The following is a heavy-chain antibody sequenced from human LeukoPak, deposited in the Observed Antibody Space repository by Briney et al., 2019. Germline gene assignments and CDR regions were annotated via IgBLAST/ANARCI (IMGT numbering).Heavy chain of an antibody. J-gene: IGHJ4*02. CDR3: ARDPYDSSSYYYSYFDY. Sequence: ASVKVSCKASGYTFTSYYMHWVRQAPGQGLEWMGIINPSGGSTSYAQKFQGRVTMTRDTSISTAYMELSRLRSDDTAVYYCARDPYDSSSYYYSYFDYWGQGTLVTVSS. CDR1: GYTFTSYY. CDR2: INPSGGST. V-gene: IGHV1-46*01. D-gene: IGHD3-22*01.